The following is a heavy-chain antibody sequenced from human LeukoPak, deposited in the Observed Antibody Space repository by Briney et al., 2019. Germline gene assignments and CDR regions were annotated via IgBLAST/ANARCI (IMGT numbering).Heavy chain of an antibody. D-gene: IGHD3-10*01. Sequence: PGRSLRLSCAASGYTSSIYGLHWVRQAPGKGLEWVAVISYDGSNKYYADSVKGRFTISRDNSKNTLYLQMNSLRAEDTAVYYCAKVGVRYYYGSGSFAYFASWGPGTLVTVSS. CDR1: GYTSSIYG. CDR2: ISYDGSNK. CDR3: AKVGVRYYYGSGSFAYFAS. V-gene: IGHV3-30*18. J-gene: IGHJ4*02.